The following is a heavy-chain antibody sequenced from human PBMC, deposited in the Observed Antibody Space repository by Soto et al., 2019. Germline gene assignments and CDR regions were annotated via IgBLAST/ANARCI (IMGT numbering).Heavy chain of an antibody. CDR2: ISGSGGST. CDR3: AKAAKGRGIVATISEYYYYYMDV. Sequence: GGSLRLSCAASGFTFSSYAMSWVRQAPGKGLEWVSAISGSGGSTYYADSVKGRFTISRDNSKNTLYLQMNSLRAEDTAVYYCAKAAKGRGIVATISEYYYYYMDVWGKGTTVTVSS. V-gene: IGHV3-23*01. CDR1: GFTFSSYA. J-gene: IGHJ6*03. D-gene: IGHD5-12*01.